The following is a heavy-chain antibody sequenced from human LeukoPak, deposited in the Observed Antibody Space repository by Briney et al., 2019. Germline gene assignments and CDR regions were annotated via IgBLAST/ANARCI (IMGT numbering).Heavy chain of an antibody. V-gene: IGHV4-39*07. D-gene: IGHD4-17*01. CDR2: IYYSGST. CDR3: ASYGDYVWAFDY. Sequence: SETLSLTCTVSGGSISSSSYYWGWIRQPPGKGLEWIGSIYYSGSTYYNPSLKSRVTISVDTSKNQFSLKLSSVTAADTAVYYCASYGDYVWAFDYWGQGTLVTVSS. CDR1: GGSISSSSYY. J-gene: IGHJ4*02.